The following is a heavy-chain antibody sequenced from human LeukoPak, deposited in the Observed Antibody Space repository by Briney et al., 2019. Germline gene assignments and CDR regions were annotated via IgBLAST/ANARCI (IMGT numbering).Heavy chain of an antibody. V-gene: IGHV3-49*03. Sequence: GGSLRVSCTSSGFTFREFAVSWFRQAPGKGLEWIGFIRSSIYGGTPKAAASVKGRFTFSRDDSKGVAYLRMNSLKTDDTAVYYCSREWGNGNDLRPDSWGQGTLVTVSS. CDR3: SREWGNGNDLRPDS. D-gene: IGHD1-1*01. CDR1: GFTFREFA. CDR2: IRSSIYGGTP. J-gene: IGHJ4*02.